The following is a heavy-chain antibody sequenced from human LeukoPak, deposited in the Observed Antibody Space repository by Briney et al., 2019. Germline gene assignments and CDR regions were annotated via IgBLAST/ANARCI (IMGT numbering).Heavy chain of an antibody. Sequence: GASVKVSCKASGYTFTSYGISWVRQAPGQGLEWMGWISAYNGNTNYAQKLQGRVTMTTDTSTSTAYMELRSLRSDDTAVYYCARDWGYCSSTSCAYPFDIWGQGTMVTVSS. V-gene: IGHV1-18*01. D-gene: IGHD2-2*01. J-gene: IGHJ3*02. CDR1: GYTFTSYG. CDR3: ARDWGYCSSTSCAYPFDI. CDR2: ISAYNGNT.